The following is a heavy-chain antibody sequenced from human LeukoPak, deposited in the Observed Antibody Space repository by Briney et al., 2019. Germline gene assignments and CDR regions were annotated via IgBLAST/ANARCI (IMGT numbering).Heavy chain of an antibody. D-gene: IGHD3-10*01. Sequence: GASVKVSCKALGYTFTDHYFHWLRQAPGQGLEWMGWIHPGSGDTNYAQKFQGRVTVTRDTSITTAYMELTSLGSDDTAVYYCASYASGYNWMKAWGQGTLVTVSS. CDR2: IHPGSGDT. J-gene: IGHJ5*02. V-gene: IGHV1-2*02. CDR3: ASYASGYNWMKA. CDR1: GYTFTDHY.